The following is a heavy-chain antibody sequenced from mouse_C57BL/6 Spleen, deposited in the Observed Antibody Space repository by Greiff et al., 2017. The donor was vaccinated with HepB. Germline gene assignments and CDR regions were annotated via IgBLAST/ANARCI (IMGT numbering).Heavy chain of an antibody. J-gene: IGHJ4*01. CDR1: GYSITSGYY. V-gene: IGHV3-6*01. Sequence: DVQLQESGPGLVKPSQSLSLTCSVTGYSITSGYYWNWIRQFPGNKLEWMGYISYDGSNNYNPSLKNRISITRDTSKNQFFLKLNSVTTEDTATYYCARDLGGYYEDAMDYWGQGTSVTVSS. CDR3: ARDLGGYYEDAMDY. CDR2: ISYDGSN. D-gene: IGHD2-3*01.